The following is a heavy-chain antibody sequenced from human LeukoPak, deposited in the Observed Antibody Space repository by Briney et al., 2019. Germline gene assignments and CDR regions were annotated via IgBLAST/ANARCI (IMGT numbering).Heavy chain of an antibody. CDR1: GYTFTSYA. D-gene: IGHD2-15*01. Sequence: ASVKVSCKASGYTFTSYAMHWVRQAPGQRLEWMGWINAGNGNTKYSQKFQGRVTITRDTSASTAYMELSSLRSEDTAVYYCARLRASGYCSGGSCSYYYYYGMDVWGQGTTVTVSS. V-gene: IGHV1-3*01. CDR3: ARLRASGYCSGGSCSYYYYYGMDV. J-gene: IGHJ6*02. CDR2: INAGNGNT.